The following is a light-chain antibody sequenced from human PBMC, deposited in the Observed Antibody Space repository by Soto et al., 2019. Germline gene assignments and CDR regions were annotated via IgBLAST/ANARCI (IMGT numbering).Light chain of an antibody. CDR2: AAS. Sequence: AIQMTQSPSSLSASVGDRVTITCRASQDIRDDLVWYQQSPGKAPKLLIYAASRLQSGVPSRFNGSGSGTDFTLSISNLQPEDFATYYCLQDYNYPYTFGHGTKLEIK. V-gene: IGKV1-6*01. J-gene: IGKJ2*01. CDR1: QDIRDD. CDR3: LQDYNYPYT.